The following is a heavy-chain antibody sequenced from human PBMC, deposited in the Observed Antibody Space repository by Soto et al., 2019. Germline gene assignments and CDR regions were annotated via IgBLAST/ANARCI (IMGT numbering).Heavy chain of an antibody. CDR3: ARKLEAPVRHVEWFSYKWFDP. V-gene: IGHV4-34*01. CDR2: ITFRGVT. CDR1: GDSLSGYA. J-gene: IGHJ5*02. Sequence: SETLSLTCDVHGDSLSGYAWSWIRQPPGKGLEWIGEITFRGVTNYHPSLKSRVSMSVDRSKNRISLNVSSVTAADTALYFCARKLEAPVRHVEWFSYKWFDPWGPGTLVTVSS. D-gene: IGHD3-9*01.